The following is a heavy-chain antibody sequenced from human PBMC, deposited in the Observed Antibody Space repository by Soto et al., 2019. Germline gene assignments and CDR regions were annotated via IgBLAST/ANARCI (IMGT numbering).Heavy chain of an antibody. D-gene: IGHD1-26*01. Sequence: ASVKVSCKASGYTFTSYGISWVRQAPGQGLEWMGWISAYNGNRNYAQKVQGRVTMTTDTSTNTAYMELRSLRSDDTAVYYCARDQVGATGEYWGQGTLVTVSS. J-gene: IGHJ4*02. CDR1: GYTFTSYG. CDR2: ISAYNGNR. CDR3: ARDQVGATGEY. V-gene: IGHV1-18*01.